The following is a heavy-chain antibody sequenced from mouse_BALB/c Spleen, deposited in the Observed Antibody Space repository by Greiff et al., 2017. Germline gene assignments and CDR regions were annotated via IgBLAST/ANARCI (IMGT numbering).Heavy chain of an antibody. J-gene: IGHJ3*01. CDR2: INPSTGYT. D-gene: IGHD1-1*01. CDR3: ARRGDYGSSYAWFAC. CDR1: GYTFTSYW. V-gene: IGHV1-7*01. Sequence: VQLQQSGAELAKPGASVKMSCKASGYTFTSYWMHWVKQRPGQGLEWIGYINPSTGYTEYNQKFKDKATLTADKSSSTAYMQLSSLTSEDSAVYYCARRGDYGSSYAWFACWGQGTLVTVSA.